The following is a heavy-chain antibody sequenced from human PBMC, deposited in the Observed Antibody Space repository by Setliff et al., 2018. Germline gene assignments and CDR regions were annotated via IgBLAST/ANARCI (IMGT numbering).Heavy chain of an antibody. J-gene: IGHJ4*02. CDR2: ISASGDTT. D-gene: IGHD6-25*01. CDR1: GYTSSSYA. V-gene: IGHV3-23*01. Sequence: GGSLRLSCAASGYTSSSYAMTWVRQAPGKGLEWVSIISASGDTTYYADSVKGRFTISRDNSKNTLYLQMNSLRAEDTAVYYCVRDTTSGWMLTNWGQGTLVTVSS. CDR3: VRDTTSGWMLTN.